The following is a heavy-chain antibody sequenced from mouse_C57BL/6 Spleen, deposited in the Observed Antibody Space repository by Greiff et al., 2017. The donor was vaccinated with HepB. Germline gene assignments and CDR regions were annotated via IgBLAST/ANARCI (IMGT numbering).Heavy chain of an antibody. D-gene: IGHD4-1*01. V-gene: IGHV5-12*01. CDR3: ARLAQLTGTFDY. CDR2: ISNGGGST. Sequence: EVKLMESGGGLVQPGGSLKLSCAASGFTFSDYYMYWVRQTPEKRLEWVAYISNGGGSTYYPDTVKGRFTISRDNAKNTLYLQMSRLKSEDTAMYYCARLAQLTGTFDYWGQGTTLTVSS. J-gene: IGHJ2*01. CDR1: GFTFSDYY.